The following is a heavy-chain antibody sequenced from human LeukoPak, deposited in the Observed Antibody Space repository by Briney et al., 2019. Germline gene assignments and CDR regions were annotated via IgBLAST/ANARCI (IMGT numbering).Heavy chain of an antibody. D-gene: IGHD2-21*02. Sequence: GRSLRLSCAASGFTFSSYGMHWVRQAPGKGLEWVAVISYDGSNKYYADSVKGRFTISRDNSKNTLYLQMNSLRAEDTAVYYCAKTAVSDFDYWGQGTLVTVSS. CDR1: GFTFSSYG. V-gene: IGHV3-30*18. CDR2: ISYDGSNK. J-gene: IGHJ4*02. CDR3: AKTAVSDFDY.